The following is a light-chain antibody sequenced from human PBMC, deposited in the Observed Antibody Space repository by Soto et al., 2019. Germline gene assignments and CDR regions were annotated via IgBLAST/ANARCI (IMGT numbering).Light chain of an antibody. J-gene: IGKJ4*01. CDR2: VRS. Sequence: VLTQCAGTLSLSPEESSTLSWRASQGLXSNYLAWYSQNPGRAPCRRXDVRSSTATGSPDRFSGRGSGTDFSLTISGLEPEEFAVYYIPQYGSSRRASGGATKADI. V-gene: IGKV3-20*01. CDR1: QGLXSNY. CDR3: PQYGSSRRA.